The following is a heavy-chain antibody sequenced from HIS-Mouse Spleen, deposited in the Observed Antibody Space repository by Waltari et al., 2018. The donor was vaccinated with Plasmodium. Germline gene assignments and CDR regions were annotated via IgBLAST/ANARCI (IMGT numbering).Heavy chain of an antibody. CDR1: GGSFSGYY. D-gene: IGHD2-21*02. Sequence: QVQLQQWGAGLLKPSETLSLTCAVYGGSFSGYYWSWIRQPPGKGLEGNGEINHSGSTNHNPSRKIRVTISVDTSKNQFSLKLSSVTAADTAVYYWARGRRIVVVTAPRGFFDYWGQGTLVTVSS. J-gene: IGHJ4*02. V-gene: IGHV4-34*01. CDR2: INHSGST. CDR3: ARGRRIVVVTAPRGFFDY.